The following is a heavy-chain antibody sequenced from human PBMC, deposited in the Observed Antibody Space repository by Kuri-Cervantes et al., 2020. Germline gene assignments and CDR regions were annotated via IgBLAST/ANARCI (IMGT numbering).Heavy chain of an antibody. CDR2: INHTGST. J-gene: IGHJ4*02. Sequence: SETLSLTCTVSGGSVSSGSYYWSWIRQPPGKGLEWIGEINHTGSTNYNPSLKSRVTILVDTSKNQFSLKLSSVTAADTAVYYCARGPRNCRSTSCYLFDYWGQGTLVTVSS. V-gene: IGHV4-61*01. CDR3: ARGPRNCRSTSCYLFDY. CDR1: GGSVSSGSYY. D-gene: IGHD2-2*01.